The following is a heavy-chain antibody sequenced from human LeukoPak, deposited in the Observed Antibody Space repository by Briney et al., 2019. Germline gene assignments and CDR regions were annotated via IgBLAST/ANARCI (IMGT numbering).Heavy chain of an antibody. Sequence: ASVKVSCKASGYTFTSYGISWVRQAPGQGLEWMGWISAYNGNTNCAQKLQGGVTMTTDTSTSTAYMELRSLRSDDTAVYYCARDRYRGAVAGHGGWFDPWGQGTLVTVSS. D-gene: IGHD6-19*01. J-gene: IGHJ5*02. CDR1: GYTFTSYG. CDR3: ARDRYRGAVAGHGGWFDP. CDR2: ISAYNGNT. V-gene: IGHV1-18*01.